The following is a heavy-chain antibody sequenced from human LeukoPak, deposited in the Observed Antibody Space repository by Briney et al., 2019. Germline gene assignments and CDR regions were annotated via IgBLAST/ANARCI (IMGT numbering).Heavy chain of an antibody. CDR3: AKDYAVGSIDY. CDR1: GFTFSSYG. D-gene: IGHD3-16*01. V-gene: IGHV3-23*01. Sequence: GGTLRLSCAASGFTFSSYGMSWVRQAPGKGLEWVSAISGSGGSTYYADSVKGRFTISRDNSKNTVSLQMESLRAEDTALYYCAKDYAVGSIDYWGQGTLVTVSS. CDR2: ISGSGGST. J-gene: IGHJ4*02.